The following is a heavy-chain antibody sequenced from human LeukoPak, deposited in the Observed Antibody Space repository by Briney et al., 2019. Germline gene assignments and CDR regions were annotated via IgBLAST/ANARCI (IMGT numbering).Heavy chain of an antibody. CDR2: IKQDGSEK. Sequence: PGGSLRLSCAASGFTFSSYWMSWVRQAPGKGLEWVANIKQDGSEKYYVDSVKGRFTISGDNAKNSLYLQMNSLRAEDTAVYYCARVTGTHYYYYYYMDVWGKGTTVTVSS. V-gene: IGHV3-7*01. CDR3: ARVTGTHYYYYYYMDV. CDR1: GFTFSSYW. D-gene: IGHD1-14*01. J-gene: IGHJ6*03.